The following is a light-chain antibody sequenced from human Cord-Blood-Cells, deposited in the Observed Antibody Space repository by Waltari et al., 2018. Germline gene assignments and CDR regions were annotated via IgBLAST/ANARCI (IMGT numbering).Light chain of an antibody. CDR2: DAS. J-gene: IGKJ4*01. V-gene: IGKV3-11*01. Sequence: ELVLTQSPATLSLSPGDRATLSCRSSQSVSSYLAWYQQKPGQAPRLLIYDASNRAPGIPARFSGSGSGTDFTLTISSLEPEDFAVYYCQQRSNWPLTFGGGTKVEIK. CDR1: QSVSSY. CDR3: QQRSNWPLT.